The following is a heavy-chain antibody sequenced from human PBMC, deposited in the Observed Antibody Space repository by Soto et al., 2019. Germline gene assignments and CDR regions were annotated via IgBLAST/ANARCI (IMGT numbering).Heavy chain of an antibody. Sequence: QVQLVQSGAEVKKPGASVKVSCKASGYTFTSYEINWVRQATGQGLEWMGWMNPNSGNTGYAQKFQRRVTMTRNTSISTAYMERGRLRSEDTAVYYCARGQSGYSSGWSPNDYWGQGTLVTVSS. CDR3: ARGQSGYSSGWSPNDY. J-gene: IGHJ4*02. D-gene: IGHD6-19*01. CDR1: GYTFTSYE. V-gene: IGHV1-8*01. CDR2: MNPNSGNT.